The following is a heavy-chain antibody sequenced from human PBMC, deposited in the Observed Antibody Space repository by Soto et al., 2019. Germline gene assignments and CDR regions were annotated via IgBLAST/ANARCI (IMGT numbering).Heavy chain of an antibody. CDR1: GFTFSSYA. Sequence: GGSLRLSCAASGFTFSSYAMHWVRQAPGKGLEWVAVISYDGSNKYYADSVKGRFTISRDNSKNTLYLQMNSLRAEDTAVYYCARDRAYYYGSGSYYHYYGMDVWGQGTTVTVSS. CDR3: ARDRAYYYGSGSYYHYYGMDV. CDR2: ISYDGSNK. J-gene: IGHJ6*02. D-gene: IGHD3-10*01. V-gene: IGHV3-30-3*01.